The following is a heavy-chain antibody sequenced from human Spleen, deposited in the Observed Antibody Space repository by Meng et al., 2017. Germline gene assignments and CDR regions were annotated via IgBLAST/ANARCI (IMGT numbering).Heavy chain of an antibody. V-gene: IGHV3-21*01. J-gene: IGHJ4*02. D-gene: IGHD6-19*01. CDR1: GFTFSSYS. CDR2: ISSSSSYI. CDR3: ARGIAVAGYYFDY. Sequence: EVQLVESGGGLVKPGGSLRVSCAASGFTFSSYSVNWVRQAPGKGLEWVSSISSSSSYIYYADSVKGRFTISRDNARNSLYLQMNSLRAEDTAVYYCARGIAVAGYYFDYWGQGTLVTVSS.